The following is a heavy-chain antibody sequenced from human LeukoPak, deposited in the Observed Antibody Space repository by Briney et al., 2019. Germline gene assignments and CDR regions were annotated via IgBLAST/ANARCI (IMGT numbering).Heavy chain of an antibody. CDR1: GDSISNYN. J-gene: IGHJ4*02. CDR2: NYYRGNT. CDR3: ARARTRGNNWYFDY. V-gene: IGHV4-59*01. D-gene: IGHD1-1*01. Sequence: SETLSLTCTVSGDSISNYNWNWIRRPPGKGLEWLGYNYYRGNTNYNPSLKSRLTVSADTSKSQFPLRVSSVTAADTAVYYCARARTRGNNWYFDYWGQGTLVTVSS.